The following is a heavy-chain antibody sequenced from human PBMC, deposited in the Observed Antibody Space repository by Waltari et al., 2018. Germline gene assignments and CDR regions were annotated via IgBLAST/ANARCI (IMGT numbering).Heavy chain of an antibody. CDR1: GFTFSTYA. V-gene: IGHV3-23*01. CDR2: INNRGDTT. J-gene: IGHJ4*02. D-gene: IGHD3-16*01. CDR3: AKGGGSDFFDY. Sequence: EVQVLESGGGLVQPGESLRLSCAASGFTFSTYAMSWVRQAPGKGLQWVSSINNRGDTTYYADSVKGRFTVSRDNSKNTLFLQMHSLRAEDTAVYFCAKGGGSDFFDYWGQGTLVTVSS.